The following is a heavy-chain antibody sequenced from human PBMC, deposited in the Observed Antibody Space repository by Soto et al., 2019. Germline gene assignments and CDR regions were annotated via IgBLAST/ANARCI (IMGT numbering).Heavy chain of an antibody. Sequence: SETLSLTCGVSGASVTSGGYFWTWIRQVTGKGLEWIGYIYSSGSTNYNPSLQSRLTISVDTSKNQFSLKLSSVTAADTAVYYCATTPGWAAGTLYYFDYWGQGTLVTVSS. CDR2: IYSSGST. V-gene: IGHV4-61*08. CDR1: GASVTSGGYF. D-gene: IGHD6-13*01. J-gene: IGHJ4*02. CDR3: ATTPGWAAGTLYYFDY.